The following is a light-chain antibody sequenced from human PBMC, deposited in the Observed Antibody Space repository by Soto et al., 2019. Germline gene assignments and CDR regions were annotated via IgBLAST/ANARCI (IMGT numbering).Light chain of an antibody. Sequence: QSALTQPASVSGSPGQSITISCTGTSSDVGGYNYVSWYQQRPGKAPKLIISDVSNRPSGVSDRFSASKSGNTASLTISGLQTEDEADYYCISDTSSITNVFGTGTKLTVL. V-gene: IGLV2-14*03. J-gene: IGLJ1*01. CDR1: SSDVGGYNY. CDR2: DVS. CDR3: ISDTSSITNV.